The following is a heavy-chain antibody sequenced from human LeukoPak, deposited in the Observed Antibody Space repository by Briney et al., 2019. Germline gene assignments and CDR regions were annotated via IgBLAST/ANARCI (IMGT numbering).Heavy chain of an antibody. CDR3: ARASGYAEVEY. D-gene: IGHD5-12*01. Sequence: SETLSLTCTVSGGSISSYYWSWIRQPPGKGLEWIGYIYYSGSTNYNPSLKSRVTISVDTSKNQFSLKLSSVTAADTAVYYCARASGYAEVEYWGQGTLVTVSS. V-gene: IGHV4-59*01. CDR2: IYYSGST. CDR1: GGSISSYY. J-gene: IGHJ4*02.